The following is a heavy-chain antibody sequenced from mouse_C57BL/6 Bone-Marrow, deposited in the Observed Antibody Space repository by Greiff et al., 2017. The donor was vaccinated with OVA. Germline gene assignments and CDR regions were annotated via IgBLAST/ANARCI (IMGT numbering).Heavy chain of an antibody. Sequence: VQVVESGAELARPGASVKMSCKASGYTFTSYTMHWVKQRPGQGLEWIGYINPSSGYTKYNQKFKDKATLTADKSSSTAYMQLSSLTSEDSAVYYCARWRDWDYYAMNYWGQGTSVTVSS. V-gene: IGHV1-4*01. D-gene: IGHD4-1*01. J-gene: IGHJ4*01. CDR1: GYTFTSYT. CDR3: ARWRDWDYYAMNY. CDR2: INPSSGYT.